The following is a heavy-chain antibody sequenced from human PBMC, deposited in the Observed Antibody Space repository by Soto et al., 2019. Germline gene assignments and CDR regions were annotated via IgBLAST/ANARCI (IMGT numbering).Heavy chain of an antibody. CDR3: ARFYDSSGYSDY. V-gene: IGHV4-34*01. Sequence: SETLSLTCAVYGGSFSGYYWSWIRQPPGKGLEWIGEINHSGSTNYNPSLKSRVTISVDTSKNQFSLKLSSVTAADTAVYYCARFYDSSGYSDYWGQGTLVTVSS. CDR2: INHSGST. CDR1: GGSFSGYY. J-gene: IGHJ4*02. D-gene: IGHD3-22*01.